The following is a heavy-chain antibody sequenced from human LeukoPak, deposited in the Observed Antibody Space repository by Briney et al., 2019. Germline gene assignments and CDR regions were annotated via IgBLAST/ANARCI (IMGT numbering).Heavy chain of an antibody. CDR3: AISRDYYGSGPNGMDV. D-gene: IGHD3-10*01. CDR1: GFTVSSNY. J-gene: IGHJ6*02. Sequence: GGSLRLSCAASGFTVSSNYMSWVRQAPGKGLEWVSVIYSGGSTYYADSVKGRFTISRDNSKNTLYLQMNSLRAEDTAVYYCAISRDYYGSGPNGMDVWGQGTTVTVSS. V-gene: IGHV3-53*01. CDR2: IYSGGST.